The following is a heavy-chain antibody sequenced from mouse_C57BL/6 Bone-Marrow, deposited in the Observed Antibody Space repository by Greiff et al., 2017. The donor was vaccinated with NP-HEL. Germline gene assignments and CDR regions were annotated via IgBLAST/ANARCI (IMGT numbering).Heavy chain of an antibody. Sequence: VQLQQSGAELARPGASVKLSCKASGYTFTSYGISWVKQRTGQGLEWIGEIYPRSGNTYYNEKFKGKATLTADKSSSTAYMELRSLTSEDSAVYFCARPLYYYGSSYVDYWGQGTTLTVSS. V-gene: IGHV1-81*01. D-gene: IGHD1-1*01. CDR2: IYPRSGNT. J-gene: IGHJ2*01. CDR1: GYTFTSYG. CDR3: ARPLYYYGSSYVDY.